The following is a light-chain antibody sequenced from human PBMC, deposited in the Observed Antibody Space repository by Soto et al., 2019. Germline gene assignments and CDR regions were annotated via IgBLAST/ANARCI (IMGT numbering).Light chain of an antibody. J-gene: IGLJ2*01. Sequence: QSVLTQPPSVSGSPEQSVTISCTGTSSDVGRYNRVSWYQQPPGAAPKLIIYEVSNRPSGVPDRFSGSKSGNTASLTISGLQAEDEADYFCSSYTISSTLVFGGGTKLTVL. CDR1: SSDVGRYNR. CDR2: EVS. CDR3: SSYTISSTLV. V-gene: IGLV2-18*02.